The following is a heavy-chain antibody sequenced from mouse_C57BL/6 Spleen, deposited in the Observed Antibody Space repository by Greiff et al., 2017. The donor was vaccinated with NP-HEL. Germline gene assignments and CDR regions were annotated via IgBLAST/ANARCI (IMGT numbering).Heavy chain of an antibody. Sequence: VQLQQSGAELVRPGASVKLSCTASGFNIKDDYMHWVKQRPEQGLEWIGWIDPENGDTEYASKFQGKATITADTSSNTAYLQLSSLTSEDTAVYYCTKITTVVAPSYAMEYWGQGTSVTVSS. D-gene: IGHD1-1*01. CDR3: TKITTVVAPSYAMEY. J-gene: IGHJ4*01. CDR2: IDPENGDT. CDR1: GFNIKDDY. V-gene: IGHV14-4*01.